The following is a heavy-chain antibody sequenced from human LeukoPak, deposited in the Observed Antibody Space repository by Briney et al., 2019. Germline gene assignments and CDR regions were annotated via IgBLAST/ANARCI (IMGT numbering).Heavy chain of an antibody. CDR3: ARGGDLVTAKFGDAFDI. J-gene: IGHJ3*02. CDR2: ISYDGSNK. CDR1: GFTFSSYA. Sequence: GSLRLSCAASGFTFSSYAMHWVRQAPGKGLEWVAVISYDGSNKYYADSVKGRFTISRDNSKNTLYLQMNSLRAEDTAVYYCARGGDLVTAKFGDAFDIWGQGIMVTVSS. D-gene: IGHD2-21*02. V-gene: IGHV3-30-3*01.